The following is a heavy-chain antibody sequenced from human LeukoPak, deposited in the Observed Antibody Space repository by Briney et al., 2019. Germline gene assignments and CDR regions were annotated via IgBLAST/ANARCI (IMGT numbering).Heavy chain of an antibody. D-gene: IGHD6-13*01. V-gene: IGHV4-59*01. CDR3: ARASESIAAAGILPYFDY. J-gene: IGHJ4*02. CDR2: IYYSGST. Sequence: PSETLSLTCTVSGDSISSYYWSWIRQPPGKGLEWIGYIYYSGSTKYNPSLKSRVTISVDTSKTQFSLKLSSVNAADTAVYYCARASESIAAAGILPYFDYWGQGTLVTVSS. CDR1: GDSISSYY.